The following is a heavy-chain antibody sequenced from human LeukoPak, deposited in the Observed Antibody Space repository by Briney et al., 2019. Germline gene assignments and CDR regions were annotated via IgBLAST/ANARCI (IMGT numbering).Heavy chain of an antibody. V-gene: IGHV4-59*11. CDR2: IYYSGGT. Sequence: SETLSLTCTVSGGSISSLYWSWIRQPPGKGLEWIGYIYYSGGTNYNPSLKSRVTISVDTSKNQFSLKLSSVTAADTAVYYCARASSSVQTPINYYYYYMDVWGKGTTVTVSS. CDR1: GGSISSLY. D-gene: IGHD6-6*01. J-gene: IGHJ6*03. CDR3: ARASSSVQTPINYYYYYMDV.